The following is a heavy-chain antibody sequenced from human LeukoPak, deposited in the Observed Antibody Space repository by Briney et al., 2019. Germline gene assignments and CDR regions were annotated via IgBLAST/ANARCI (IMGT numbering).Heavy chain of an antibody. V-gene: IGHV3-23*01. J-gene: IGHJ4*02. CDR3: ALTAITIFGVVRHFDY. D-gene: IGHD3-3*01. Sequence: PGGSLRLSCAASGFTFSSYSMNWVRQAPGKGLEWVSAISGSGGSTYYADSVKGRFTISRDNSKNTLYLQMNSLRAEDTAVYYCALTAITIFGVVRHFDYWGQGTLVTVSS. CDR2: ISGSGGST. CDR1: GFTFSSYS.